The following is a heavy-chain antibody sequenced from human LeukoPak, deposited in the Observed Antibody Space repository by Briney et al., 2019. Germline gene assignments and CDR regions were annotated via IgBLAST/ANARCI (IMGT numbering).Heavy chain of an antibody. CDR1: GFTFSDYY. V-gene: IGHV3-7*01. CDR2: IKQDGSEK. D-gene: IGHD6-13*01. J-gene: IGHJ4*02. CDR3: AREWQGGIAAAGTRIEGDY. Sequence: PGGSLRLSRAASGFTFSDYYMTWVRQAPGKGLEWVANIKQDGSEKNYVDSVKGRFTISRDNAENSLFLQMNSLRVEDTAVYYCAREWQGGIAAAGTRIEGDYWGQGTLVAVSS.